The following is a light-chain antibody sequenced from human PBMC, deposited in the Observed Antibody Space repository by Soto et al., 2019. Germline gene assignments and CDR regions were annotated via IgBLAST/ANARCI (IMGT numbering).Light chain of an antibody. Sequence: EIVLTQSPATLSLWPGETAILSCRASQSVGSYLSWYQQKPGQAPRLLIYDSSVSAPGIPARFSGSGSGTDFTLNISSLEPEDFALYYCQQRSSWITFGQGKRLEIE. CDR1: QSVGSY. V-gene: IGKV3-11*01. CDR3: QQRSSWIT. CDR2: DSS. J-gene: IGKJ5*01.